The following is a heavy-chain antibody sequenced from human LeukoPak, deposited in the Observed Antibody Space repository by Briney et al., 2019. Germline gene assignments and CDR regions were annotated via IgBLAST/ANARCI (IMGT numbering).Heavy chain of an antibody. CDR3: ARDFSSDCYAYDQ. Sequence: GGSLRLSCAASGFTFSSYGMHWVRQAPGKGLEWVAFIRYDGSNKYYADSVKGRFTISRDNSKNTLYLQMNSLRAEDTAVYYCARDFSSDCYAYDQWGQGTLVTVSS. CDR2: IRYDGSNK. D-gene: IGHD3-16*01. CDR1: GFTFSSYG. J-gene: IGHJ5*02. V-gene: IGHV3-30*02.